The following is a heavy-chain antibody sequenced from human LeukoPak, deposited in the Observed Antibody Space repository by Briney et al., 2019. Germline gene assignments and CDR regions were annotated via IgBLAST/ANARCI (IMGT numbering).Heavy chain of an antibody. D-gene: IGHD3/OR15-3a*01. V-gene: IGHV1-8*01. J-gene: IGHJ6*03. CDR2: MNPNSGNT. Sequence: GASVKVSCKASGYTFTSYDINWVRQATGQGLEWMGWMNPNSGNTGYAQKFQGRVTMTKNTSITTAYMELSSLRSEDTAVYYCARALSWTTNSYYYMDVWGKGTTVTFSS. CDR3: ARALSWTTNSYYYMDV. CDR1: GYTFTSYD.